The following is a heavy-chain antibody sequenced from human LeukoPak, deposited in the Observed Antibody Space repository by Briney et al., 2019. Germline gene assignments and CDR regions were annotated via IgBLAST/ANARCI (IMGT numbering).Heavy chain of an antibody. D-gene: IGHD1-26*01. CDR3: ARVGYYWIDY. CDR1: GFXFSSYT. Sequence: PGGSLRLSCAASGFXFSSYTITWVRQAPGKGLEWVSYISGSSTTIYYADSVKGRFTISRDNAKNSLYLQMNSLRDEGTAVYYCARVGYYWIDYWGQGTLVTVSS. V-gene: IGHV3-48*02. CDR2: ISGSSTTI. J-gene: IGHJ4*02.